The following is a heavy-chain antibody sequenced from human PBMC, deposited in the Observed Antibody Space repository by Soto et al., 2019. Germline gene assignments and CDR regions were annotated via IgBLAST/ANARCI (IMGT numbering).Heavy chain of an antibody. Sequence: QVQLQESGPGLVKPSESLSLTCTVSGGSISNYYWSWLRQPPGKGLEWIGCIYNSGSTNYNPSLKSRVTMSVDTSKNQFSLELTSVTAADTAVYYCTRQTTSGWYQIGYWGQGTLVTVSS. CDR2: IYNSGST. CDR3: TRQTTSGWYQIGY. CDR1: GGSISNYY. J-gene: IGHJ4*02. V-gene: IGHV4-59*08. D-gene: IGHD6-19*01.